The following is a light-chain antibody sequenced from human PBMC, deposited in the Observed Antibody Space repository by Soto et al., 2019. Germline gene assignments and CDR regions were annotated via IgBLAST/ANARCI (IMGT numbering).Light chain of an antibody. CDR3: QQYDTSPVT. Sequence: EIVLTQSPGTLSLSPGERATLSCRASQSVSSSFLAWYQQKPGQAPRLLIYGASSRATGIPDRFSGSGSGTDFTLTISRLEPEDFPLYYCQQYDTSPVTFGQGPKVEIK. J-gene: IGKJ1*01. CDR2: GAS. V-gene: IGKV3-20*01. CDR1: QSVSSSF.